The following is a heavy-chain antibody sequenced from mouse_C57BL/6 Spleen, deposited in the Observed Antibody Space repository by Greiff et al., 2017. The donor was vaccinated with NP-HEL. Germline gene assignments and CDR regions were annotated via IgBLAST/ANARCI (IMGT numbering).Heavy chain of an antibody. CDR1: GYTFTSYT. V-gene: IGHV1-4*01. Sequence: QVQLKESGAELARPGASVKMSCKASGYTFTSYTMHWVKQRPGQGLEWIGYINPSSGYTKYNQKFKDKATLTADKSSSTAYMQLSSLTSEDSAVYYGARGFDYDPFAYWGQGTLVTVSA. CDR2: INPSSGYT. D-gene: IGHD2-4*01. CDR3: ARGFDYDPFAY. J-gene: IGHJ3*01.